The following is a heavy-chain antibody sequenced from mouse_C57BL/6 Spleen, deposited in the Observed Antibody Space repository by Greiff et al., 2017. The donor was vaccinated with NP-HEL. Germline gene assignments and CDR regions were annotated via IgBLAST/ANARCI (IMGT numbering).Heavy chain of an antibody. D-gene: IGHD1-1*01. J-gene: IGHJ4*01. CDR2: IYPRDGST. CDR3: AREEDYYGSSYLNYAMDY. CDR1: GYTFTDHT. Sequence: QVQLQQSDAELVKPGASVKISCKVSGYTFTDHTIHWMKQRPEQGLEWIGYIYPRDGSTKYNEKFKGKATLTADKSSSTAYMQLNSLTSEDSAVYFCAREEDYYGSSYLNYAMDYWGQGTSVTVSS. V-gene: IGHV1-78*01.